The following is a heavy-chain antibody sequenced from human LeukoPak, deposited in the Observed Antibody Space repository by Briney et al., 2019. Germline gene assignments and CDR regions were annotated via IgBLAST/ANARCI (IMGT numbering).Heavy chain of an antibody. J-gene: IGHJ6*02. V-gene: IGHV3-33*01. CDR2: IWYDGSAI. CDR1: GFTFSRYG. Sequence: GGSLRLSCVASGFTFSRYGMHWVRQAPGKGLEWVAVIWYDGSAIYYADSVRGRFTLSRDNSENTVYLQMNSLRAEDTAVYYCARDLLDCSGGTCYTPGLDVWGQGTTVSVSS. CDR3: ARDLLDCSGGTCYTPGLDV. D-gene: IGHD2-15*01.